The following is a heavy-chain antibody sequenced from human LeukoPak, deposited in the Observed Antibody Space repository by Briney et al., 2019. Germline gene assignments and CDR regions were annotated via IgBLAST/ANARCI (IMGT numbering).Heavy chain of an antibody. CDR1: GGSISSGGYY. V-gene: IGHV4-31*03. Sequence: PSETLSLTCTVSGGSISSGGYYWSWIRQHPGKGLEWIGYIYYSGSTYYNPSLKSRVTISVDTSKNQFSLKLSSVTAADTAVYYCARVPYDYVWGSYRYSVDYWGQGTLVTVSS. CDR2: IYYSGST. J-gene: IGHJ4*02. D-gene: IGHD3-16*02. CDR3: ARVPYDYVWGSYRYSVDY.